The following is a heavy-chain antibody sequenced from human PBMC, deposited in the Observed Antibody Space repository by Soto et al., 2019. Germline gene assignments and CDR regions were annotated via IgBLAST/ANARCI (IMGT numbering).Heavy chain of an antibody. J-gene: IGHJ4*02. CDR2: IFSNDEK. CDR3: ALLGTLTKDY. CDR1: GFSLSNGRMG. D-gene: IGHD4-17*01. V-gene: IGHV2-26*01. Sequence: QVTLKESGPVLVKPTETLTLTCTVSGFSLSNGRMGVTWIRQPPGKALEWLAHIFSNDEKSFSTSLKNRLSISKDTSKSQVVLTLSDVDPVDAGTYYCALLGTLTKDYWGQGTVVTVSS.